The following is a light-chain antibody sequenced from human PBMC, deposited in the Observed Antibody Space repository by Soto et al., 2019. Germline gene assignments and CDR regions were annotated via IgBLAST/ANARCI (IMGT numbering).Light chain of an antibody. CDR1: SSDFGSYNR. Sequence: QSVLTQPPSVSGSPGQSVTISCTGTSSDFGSYNRVSCYQRPPGTGPKLMIYEVSNRPSGVPDRFSGSKSGNTASLTISGLQAEDEAEYYCSLYTSDSTYVFGTGTKVTVL. CDR2: EVS. V-gene: IGLV2-18*01. CDR3: SLYTSDSTYV. J-gene: IGLJ1*01.